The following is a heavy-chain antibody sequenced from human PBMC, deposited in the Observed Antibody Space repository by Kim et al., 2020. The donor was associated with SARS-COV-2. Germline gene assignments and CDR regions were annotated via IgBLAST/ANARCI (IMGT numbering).Heavy chain of an antibody. J-gene: IGHJ4*02. Sequence: GGSLRLSCAASEFTFNRYSMNWVRQAPGKGLEWVSTISRNSDNIYYAESVEGRFTISRDNSKNTLYLQMNSLRADDTAMYYCTRELSLGGQGGFDNWGQG. CDR3: TRELSLGGQGGFDN. CDR2: ISRNSDNI. V-gene: IGHV3-21*01. CDR1: EFTFNRYS. D-gene: IGHD2-8*01.